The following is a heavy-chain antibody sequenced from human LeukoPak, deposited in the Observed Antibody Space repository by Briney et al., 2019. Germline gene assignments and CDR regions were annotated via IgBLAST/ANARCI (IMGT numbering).Heavy chain of an antibody. J-gene: IGHJ5*02. CDR3: ATGYCSSTSCYMSSWFDP. Sequence: PSETLSLTCTVSGGSISSSSYYWGWIRQPPGKGLEWIGSIYYSGSTYYNPSLKSRVTISVDTSKNQFSLKLSSVTAADTAVYYCATGYCSSTSCYMSSWFDPWGQGTLVTVSS. V-gene: IGHV4-39*01. CDR2: IYYSGST. D-gene: IGHD2-2*01. CDR1: GGSISSSSYY.